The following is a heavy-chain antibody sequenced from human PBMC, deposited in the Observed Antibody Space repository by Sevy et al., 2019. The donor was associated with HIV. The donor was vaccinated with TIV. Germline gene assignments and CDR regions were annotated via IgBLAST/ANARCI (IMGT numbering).Heavy chain of an antibody. D-gene: IGHD6-19*01. CDR3: ARAPTYSSGWYVGSDY. V-gene: IGHV1-18*01. CDR1: VYTFNSYG. J-gene: IGHJ4*02. CDR2: IRAYNGNT. Sequence: ASVKVSCKACVYTFNSYGIRWVRQAPGQGREWMGWIRAYNGNTNYAQKLQGRVTMTTDTSTRKDYIELRSLRSDDTAVYYCARAPTYSSGWYVGSDYWGQGTLVTVSS.